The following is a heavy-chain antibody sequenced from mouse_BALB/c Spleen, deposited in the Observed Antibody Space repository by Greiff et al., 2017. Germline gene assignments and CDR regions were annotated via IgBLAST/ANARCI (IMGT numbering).Heavy chain of an antibody. V-gene: IGHV5-6-2*01. CDR3: ARPSGLWSYAMGY. CDR1: GFTFSSYY. J-gene: IGHJ4*01. D-gene: IGHD1-1*02. Sequence: EVKLVESGGGLVKPGGSLKLSCAASGFTFSSYYMSWVRQTPEKRLELVAAINSNGGSTYYPDTVKGRFTISRDNAKNTLYLQMSSLKSEDTALYYCARPSGLWSYAMGYWGQGTSGTVSS. CDR2: INSNGGST.